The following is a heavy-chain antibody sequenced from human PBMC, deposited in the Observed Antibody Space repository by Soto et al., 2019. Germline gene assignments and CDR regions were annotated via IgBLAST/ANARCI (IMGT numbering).Heavy chain of an antibody. V-gene: IGHV4-31*03. J-gene: IGHJ5*02. CDR1: GGSISSGGYY. Sequence: SETLSLTCTVSGGSISSGGYYWSWIRQRPGKGLEWIGYIYYSGSTYYNPSLKSRVTISVDTSKNQFSLKLSSVTAADTAVYYCARALRSEGWFDPWGQGTLVTVSS. CDR2: IYYSGST. CDR3: ARALRSEGWFDP.